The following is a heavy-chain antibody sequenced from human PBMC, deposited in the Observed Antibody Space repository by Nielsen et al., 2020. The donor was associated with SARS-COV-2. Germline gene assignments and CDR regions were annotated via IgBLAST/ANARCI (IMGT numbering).Heavy chain of an antibody. J-gene: IGHJ4*02. CDR1: GYSFTSYW. D-gene: IGHD1-14*01. Sequence: GESLKISCKGSGYSFTSYWISWVRQMPGKGLEWMGRIDPSDSYTNYSPSFQGHVTISADKSISTAYLQWSSLKASDTATYYCARLEGEPYYYFDYWGQGTLVTVSS. CDR3: ARLEGEPYYYFDY. CDR2: IDPSDSYT. V-gene: IGHV5-10-1*01.